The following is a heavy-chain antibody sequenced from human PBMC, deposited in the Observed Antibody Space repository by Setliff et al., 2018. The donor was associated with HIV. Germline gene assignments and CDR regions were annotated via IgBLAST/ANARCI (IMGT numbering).Heavy chain of an antibody. V-gene: IGHV4-59*11. Sequence: SETLSLTCTVSGGSISSHSWSWIRQSPGKRLEWIGYIHSYGSTDYNPSLESRVTISVDTSKNQLSLKLSSVTAADTAVYYCARENYYGSGSYLFSDYYYYGMDVWGQGTTVTVSS. CDR2: IHSYGST. CDR3: ARENYYGSGSYLFSDYYYYGMDV. J-gene: IGHJ6*02. CDR1: GGSISSHS. D-gene: IGHD3-10*01.